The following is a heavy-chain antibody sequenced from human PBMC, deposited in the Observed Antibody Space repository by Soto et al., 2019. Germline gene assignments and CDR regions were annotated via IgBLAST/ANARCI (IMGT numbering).Heavy chain of an antibody. J-gene: IGHJ4*02. V-gene: IGHV1-69*13. D-gene: IGHD3-22*01. CDR2: IIPIFGTA. CDR3: AGHYYDSSGYYY. Sequence: GASVKVSCKASGGTFSSYAISWVRQAPGQGLEWMGGIIPIFGTANYAQKFQGRVTITADESTSTAYMELSSLRSEDTAVYYCAGHYYDSSGYYYWGQGTLVTVSS. CDR1: GGTFSSYA.